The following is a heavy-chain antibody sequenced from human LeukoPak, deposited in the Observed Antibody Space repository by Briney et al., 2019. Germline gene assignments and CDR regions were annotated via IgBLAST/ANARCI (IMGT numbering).Heavy chain of an antibody. CDR1: GFTFSTYA. V-gene: IGHV3-23*01. CDR2: VSESGGST. Sequence: GGSLRLSCVASGFTFSTYAMGWVRQVPGKGLEWVSSVSESGGSTYYADSVKGRFTISRDNSKDTLSLQMNSLRAEDTAVYYCAKEKWGLTINNFDVWGQGTMVTVSS. D-gene: IGHD3-9*01. CDR3: AKEKWGLTINNFDV. J-gene: IGHJ3*01.